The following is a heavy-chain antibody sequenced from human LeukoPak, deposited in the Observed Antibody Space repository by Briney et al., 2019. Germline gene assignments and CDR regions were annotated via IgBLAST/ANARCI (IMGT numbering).Heavy chain of an antibody. J-gene: IGHJ4*02. CDR3: ARWVGVTASPAFDY. CDR2: IYHSGST. Sequence: SETLSLTCAVSGGSISSSNWWSWVRRPPGKGLEWIGEIYHSGSTNYNPSLKSRVTISVDKSKNQFSLKLSSVTAADTAVYYCARWVGVTASPAFDYWGQGTLVTVSS. V-gene: IGHV4-4*02. CDR1: GGSISSSNW. D-gene: IGHD2-21*02.